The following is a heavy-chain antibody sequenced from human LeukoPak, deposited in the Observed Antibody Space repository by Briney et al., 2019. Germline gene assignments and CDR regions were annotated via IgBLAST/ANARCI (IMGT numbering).Heavy chain of an antibody. D-gene: IGHD6-13*01. CDR2: IYYSGST. CDR3: ARARPQQQLDY. Sequence: SETLSLTCTVSGGSISSYYWSWVRQPPGKGLEWIGYIYYSGSTNYNPSLKSRVTISVDTSKNQFSLKLSSVTAADTAVYYCARARPQQQLDYWGQGTLVTVSS. J-gene: IGHJ4*02. V-gene: IGHV4-59*01. CDR1: GGSISSYY.